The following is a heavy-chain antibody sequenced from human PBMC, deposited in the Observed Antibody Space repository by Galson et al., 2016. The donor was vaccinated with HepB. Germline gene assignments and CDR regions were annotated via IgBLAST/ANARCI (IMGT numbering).Heavy chain of an antibody. Sequence: SLRLSCAASGFTFSSYSMNWVRQAPGKGLEWVSYISSSSSTIYYADSVKGRFTISRDNAKNSLYLQMNSLRAEDTAVYYCAREDILGPVGPYYYYYYGMDVWGQGTTVTVSS. D-gene: IGHD2-15*01. CDR2: ISSSSSTI. V-gene: IGHV3-48*01. CDR1: GFTFSSYS. CDR3: AREDILGPVGPYYYYYYGMDV. J-gene: IGHJ6*02.